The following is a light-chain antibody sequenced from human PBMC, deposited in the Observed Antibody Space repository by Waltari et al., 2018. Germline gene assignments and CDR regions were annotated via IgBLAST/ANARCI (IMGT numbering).Light chain of an antibody. CDR3: SSYASSGTLV. Sequence: QSALTQPASVSGSPGPSITLSCTGPRSDVGGHIFASWYQVHPGKVPKLIIYEVNRRPSGVSNRFSGSKSGNTASLTISGLQAEDEADFYCSSYASSGTLVFGSGTKVTVL. V-gene: IGLV2-14*01. CDR2: EVN. CDR1: RSDVGGHIF. J-gene: IGLJ1*01.